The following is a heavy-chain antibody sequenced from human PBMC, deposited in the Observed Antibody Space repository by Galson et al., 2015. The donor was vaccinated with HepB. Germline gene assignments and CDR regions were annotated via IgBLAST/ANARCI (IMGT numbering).Heavy chain of an antibody. D-gene: IGHD6-19*01. V-gene: IGHV3-30*04. CDR2: ISYDGTTT. CDR1: GFTFTRYP. J-gene: IGHJ4*02. CDR3: ARDAVEQWLENYFDH. Sequence: SLRLSCAASGFTFTRYPMHWLRQAPGRGLEWVAVISYDGTTTWYSDSVKGRFTISRDNSKNTLYLQMNSLTIEDTAVYYCARDAVEQWLENYFDHWGQGTPVTVSS.